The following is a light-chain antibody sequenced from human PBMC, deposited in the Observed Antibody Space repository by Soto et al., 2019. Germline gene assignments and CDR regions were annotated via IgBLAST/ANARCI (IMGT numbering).Light chain of an antibody. J-gene: IGLJ2*01. Sequence: QAVVTQPPSVSGAPGQRVTISCTGSSSNIGAGYDVHWYQQLPGTAPKLLIFSNNNRPSGVLDRFSGSKSGTSASLAITGLQAEDEADYYCQSYDSSLSGYVAFGGGTKLTVL. CDR2: SNN. V-gene: IGLV1-40*01. CDR1: SSNIGAGYD. CDR3: QSYDSSLSGYVA.